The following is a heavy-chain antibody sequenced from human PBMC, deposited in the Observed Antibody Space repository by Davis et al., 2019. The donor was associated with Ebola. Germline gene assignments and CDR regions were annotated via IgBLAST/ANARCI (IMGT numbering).Heavy chain of an antibody. CDR3: ARHVGYYYDSSGYYSKNWFDP. CDR2: IYYSGST. Sequence: SETLSLTCTVSGGSISSSSYYWGWIRQPPGKGLEWIGSIYYSGSTYYNPSLKSRVTISVDTSKNQFSLKLRSVTAADTAVYYCARHVGYYYDSSGYYSKNWFDPWGQETLVTVSS. CDR1: GGSISSSSYY. J-gene: IGHJ5*02. D-gene: IGHD3-22*01. V-gene: IGHV4-39*01.